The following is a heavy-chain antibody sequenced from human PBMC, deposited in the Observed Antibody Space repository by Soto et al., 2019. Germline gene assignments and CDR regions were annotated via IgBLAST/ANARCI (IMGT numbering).Heavy chain of an antibody. CDR3: AKEIFAAAYAATSAFDL. Sequence: PGGSLRLSCAASGFTFSSYWMSWVRQAPGKGLEWVANIKQDGSEKYYVDSVKGRFTISRDNAKNSLYLQMNSLRAEDTGRYFCAKEIFAAAYAATSAFDLWGQGTLVTSPQ. CDR2: IKQDGSEK. D-gene: IGHD2-8*01. V-gene: IGHV3-7*05. CDR1: GFTFSSYW. J-gene: IGHJ4*02.